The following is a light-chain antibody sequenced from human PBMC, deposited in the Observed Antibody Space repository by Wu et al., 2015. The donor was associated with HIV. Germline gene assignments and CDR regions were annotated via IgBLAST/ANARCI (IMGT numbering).Light chain of an antibody. CDR2: GVS. Sequence: EIVLTQSPGTLSLSPGERATLSCRATQDVSSTYLGWYQQKPGQAPRLLIYGVSSRATGIPGRFSGSGSGTDFTLTITGLEPEDFAVYYCQQFLTSPGSFGPGTKVD. J-gene: IGKJ3*01. CDR1: QDVSSTY. CDR3: QQFLTSPGS. V-gene: IGKV3-20*01.